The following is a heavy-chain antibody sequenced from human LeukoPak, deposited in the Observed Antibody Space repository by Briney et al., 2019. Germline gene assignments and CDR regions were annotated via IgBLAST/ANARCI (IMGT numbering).Heavy chain of an antibody. CDR1: GGSISSYY. V-gene: IGHV4-59*01. CDR3: ARFDDFGDRFDY. D-gene: IGHD4-17*01. Sequence: SETLSLTCTVSGGSISSYYWSWIRQPPGKGLEWIGYIYYSGSSTYNPSLRSRVTISLDTSKSQFSLKLNSLTAADTAVYYCARFDDFGDRFDYWGQGTLVTVSS. CDR2: IYYSGSS. J-gene: IGHJ4*02.